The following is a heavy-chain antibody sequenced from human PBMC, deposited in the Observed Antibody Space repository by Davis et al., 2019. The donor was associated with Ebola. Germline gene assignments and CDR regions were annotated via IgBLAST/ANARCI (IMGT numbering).Heavy chain of an antibody. D-gene: IGHD3-10*01. CDR1: GVSISRHY. CDR3: SGRGSSV. Sequence: PSETLSLTCTVSGVSISRHYWSWIRQPPGKRLEWFGSIYYTGIAYYNSSLASRATISVDTSKNQFSLKLTSVTAADTAMYYCSGRGSSVWGQGTLVTVSS. J-gene: IGHJ4*02. CDR2: IYYTGIA. V-gene: IGHV4-59*03.